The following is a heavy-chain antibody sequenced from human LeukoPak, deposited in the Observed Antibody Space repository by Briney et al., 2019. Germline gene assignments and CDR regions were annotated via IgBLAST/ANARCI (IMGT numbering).Heavy chain of an antibody. Sequence: KPSETLSLTCTVSGGSISSYYWSWIRQPPGKGLEWIGYIYYSGGTNYNPSLKSRVTISVDTSKNQFSLKLSSVTAADAAVYYCARSHDFWSGYYSIGAFDIWGQGTMVTVSS. V-gene: IGHV4-59*08. J-gene: IGHJ3*02. CDR1: GGSISSYY. CDR2: IYYSGGT. D-gene: IGHD3-3*01. CDR3: ARSHDFWSGYYSIGAFDI.